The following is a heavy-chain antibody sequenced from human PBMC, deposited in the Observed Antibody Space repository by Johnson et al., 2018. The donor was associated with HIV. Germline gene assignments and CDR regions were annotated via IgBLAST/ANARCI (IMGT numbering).Heavy chain of an antibody. V-gene: IGHV3-7*01. CDR3: ARVGSLAFDI. Sequence: VQLVESGGGLVQPGGSLRLSCAASGFTFSNYWMSWVRQAPGKGLEWVANIKQDGSEKYYVDSVKGRFTISRDNAKNSLYLKLNSLRAEDTAVYYCARVGSLAFDIWGQGTMVTVSS. D-gene: IGHD3-16*01. CDR2: IKQDGSEK. CDR1: GFTFSNYW. J-gene: IGHJ3*02.